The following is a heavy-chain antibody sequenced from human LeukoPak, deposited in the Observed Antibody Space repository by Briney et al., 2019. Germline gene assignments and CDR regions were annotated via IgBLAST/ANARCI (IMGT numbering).Heavy chain of an antibody. CDR2: ISAYNGNT. V-gene: IGHV1-18*01. CDR3: ARDAPGGNSGIWNY. J-gene: IGHJ4*02. Sequence: GGSLKISCKGSGYTFTSYGISWVRQAPGQGLEWMGWISAYNGNTNYAQKLQGRVTMTTDTSTSTAYMELRSLRSDDTAVYYCARDAPGGNSGIWNYWGQGTLVTVSS. D-gene: IGHD4-23*01. CDR1: GYTFTSYG.